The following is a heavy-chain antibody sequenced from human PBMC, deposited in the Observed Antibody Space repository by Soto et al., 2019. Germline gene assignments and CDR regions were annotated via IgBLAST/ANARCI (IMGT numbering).Heavy chain of an antibody. CDR2: ISYDGSNK. D-gene: IGHD4-17*01. Sequence: GGSLRLSCAASGFTFSSYAMHWVRQAPGKGLEWVAVISYDGSNKYYADSVKGRFTISRDNSKNTLYLQMNSLRAEDTAVYYCARDTYGDYDSGVAYYYYGMDVWGQGTTVTVSS. CDR3: ARDTYGDYDSGVAYYYYGMDV. CDR1: GFTFSSYA. V-gene: IGHV3-30-3*01. J-gene: IGHJ6*02.